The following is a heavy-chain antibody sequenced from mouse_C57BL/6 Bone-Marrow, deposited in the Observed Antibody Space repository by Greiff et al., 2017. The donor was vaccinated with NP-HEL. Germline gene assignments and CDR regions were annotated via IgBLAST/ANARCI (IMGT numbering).Heavy chain of an antibody. CDR2: IRNKANGYTT. Sequence: EVQRVESGGGLVQPGASLRLSCAASGFTFTDYYMSWVRQPPGKAPEWLALIRNKANGYTTEYTAYVKGRFTISRDNSQNVLYLQRITLRAEDSATYYCVKAVGGHYYGHYVDYWGQGTTLTVSS. D-gene: IGHD1-2*01. CDR1: GFTFTDYY. J-gene: IGHJ2*01. V-gene: IGHV7-4*01. CDR3: VKAVGGHYYGHYVDY.